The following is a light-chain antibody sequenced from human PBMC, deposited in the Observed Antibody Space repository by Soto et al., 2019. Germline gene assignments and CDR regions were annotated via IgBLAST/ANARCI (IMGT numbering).Light chain of an antibody. Sequence: EIVLTQSPGTLSLSPGERATLSCRASQSVSSSYLAWYQHKPGQAPRLLIYGASSRATGIPDRFSGSGSGTDFTLTISRLEPEALGVHYCQRYGSSPRFTFGPGTKVDIK. V-gene: IGKV3-20*01. J-gene: IGKJ3*01. CDR3: QRYGSSPRFT. CDR1: QSVSSSY. CDR2: GAS.